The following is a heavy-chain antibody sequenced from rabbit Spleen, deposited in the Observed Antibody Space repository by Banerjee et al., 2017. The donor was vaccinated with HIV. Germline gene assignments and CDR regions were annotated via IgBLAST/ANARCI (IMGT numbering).Heavy chain of an antibody. CDR2: IDAGSSGST. V-gene: IGHV1S40*01. CDR3: ARDSAGREDFNL. CDR1: GFSFSSSYW. D-gene: IGHD4-2*01. J-gene: IGHJ4*01. Sequence: QSLEESGGDLVKPGASLTLTCTASGFSFSSSYWICWVRQAPGKGLEWIACIDAGSSGSTSYASWAKGRFTISKTSSTTVTLQMTSLTAADTATYFCARDSAGREDFNLWGPGTLVTVS.